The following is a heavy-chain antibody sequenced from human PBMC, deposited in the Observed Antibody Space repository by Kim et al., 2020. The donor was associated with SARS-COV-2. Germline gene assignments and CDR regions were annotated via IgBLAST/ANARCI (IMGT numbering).Heavy chain of an antibody. Sequence: SETLSLTCTVSGGSISSGDYYWSWIRQPPGKGLEWIGYIYYSGSTYYNPSLKSPVTISVDTSKNQFYLKLSSVTAAGTAVYYCARARATSITIFGVVIVRNVDYWRRGTLLPLYS. V-gene: IGHV4-30-4*01. CDR3: ARARATSITIFGVVIVRNVDY. CDR2: IYYSGST. CDR1: GGSISSGDYY. D-gene: IGHD3-3*01. J-gene: IGHJ4*02.